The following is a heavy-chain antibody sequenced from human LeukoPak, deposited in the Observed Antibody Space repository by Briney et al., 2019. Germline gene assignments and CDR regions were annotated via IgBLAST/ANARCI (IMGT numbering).Heavy chain of an antibody. J-gene: IGHJ4*02. V-gene: IGHV3-7*01. Sequence: GESLKISCVTSGFTFSNYWMSWVRQAPGKGLEWVANTKQDGSEKNSVDSVKGRFTISRDNAKNSLYLQMNSLRAEDTAVYYCVRDGGGAEDHWGQGTLVTVSS. CDR3: VRDGGGAEDH. D-gene: IGHD3-16*01. CDR2: TKQDGSEK. CDR1: GFTFSNYW.